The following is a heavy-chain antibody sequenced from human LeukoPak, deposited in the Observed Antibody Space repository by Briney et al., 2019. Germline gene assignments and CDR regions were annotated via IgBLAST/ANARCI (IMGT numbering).Heavy chain of an antibody. CDR2: IYHSGST. J-gene: IGHJ3*02. Sequence: SETLSLTCAVSGGSISSSNWWSWVRQPPGKGLEWIGEIYHSGSTNYNPSLKSRVTISVDKSKNQFSLKLSSVTAADTAVYYCARSQWLVEDAFDIWGQGTMVTVSS. CDR1: GGSISSSNW. CDR3: ARSQWLVEDAFDI. V-gene: IGHV4-4*02. D-gene: IGHD6-19*01.